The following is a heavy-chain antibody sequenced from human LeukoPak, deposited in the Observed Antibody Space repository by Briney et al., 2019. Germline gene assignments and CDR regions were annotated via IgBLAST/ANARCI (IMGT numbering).Heavy chain of an antibody. CDR1: GGSISRGDYY. V-gene: IGHV4-30-4*01. CDR3: AKRGDSSSWSELDY. D-gene: IGHD6-13*01. Sequence: SETLSLTCTVSGGSISRGDYYWSWIRQPPGKGLEWIGYIYYSGSTYYNPSLKSRVTISVDTSKNQFSLKLSSVTAADTAVYYCAKRGDSSSWSELDYWGQGTLVTVSS. J-gene: IGHJ4*02. CDR2: IYYSGST.